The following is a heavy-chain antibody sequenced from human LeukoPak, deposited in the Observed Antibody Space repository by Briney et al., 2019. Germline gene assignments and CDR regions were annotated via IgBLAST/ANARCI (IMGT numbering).Heavy chain of an antibody. CDR2: ISYSGST. V-gene: IGHV4-34*01. D-gene: IGHD3-22*01. J-gene: IGHJ3*02. CDR1: GGSFSGYY. CDR3: ARRHYDSSGYYRVGAFDI. Sequence: SETLSLTCAVYGGSFSGYYWSWIRQPPGKGLEWIGSISYSGSTYYNPSLKSRVTISVDTSKNQFSLKLSSVTAADTAVYYCARRHYDSSGYYRVGAFDIWGQGTMVTVSS.